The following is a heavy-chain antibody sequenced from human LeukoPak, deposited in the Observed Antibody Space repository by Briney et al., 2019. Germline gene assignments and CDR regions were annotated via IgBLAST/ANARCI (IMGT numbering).Heavy chain of an antibody. D-gene: IGHD6-13*01. J-gene: IGHJ6*02. Sequence: ASVKVSCKASGYTFTCYGISWVRQAPGQGLEWMGWISAYNGNTNYAQKLQGRVTMTTDTSTSTAYMELRSLRSDDTAVYYCARDSYSSSWSNYYYYGMDVWGQGTTVTVSS. CDR3: ARDSYSSSWSNYYYYGMDV. CDR1: GYTFTCYG. CDR2: ISAYNGNT. V-gene: IGHV1-18*01.